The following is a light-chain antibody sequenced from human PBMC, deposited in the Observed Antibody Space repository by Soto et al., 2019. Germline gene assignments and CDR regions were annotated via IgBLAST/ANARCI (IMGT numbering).Light chain of an antibody. J-gene: IGKJ2*01. CDR3: QQYGGVPYT. V-gene: IGKV3-20*01. CDR2: GAS. Sequence: EIVLTQSPGTLSLSPGQRVTLSCRASESISRDYLAWYQQRLGQAPRLLIYGASSGATGIPDRFSGSGSGTDFTLTISRLEPEDFAIYYCQQYGGVPYTFGQGTKLEI. CDR1: ESISRDY.